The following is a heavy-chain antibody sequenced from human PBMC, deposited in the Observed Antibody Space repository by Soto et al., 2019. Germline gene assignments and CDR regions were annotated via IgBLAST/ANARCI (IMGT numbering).Heavy chain of an antibody. J-gene: IGHJ4*02. CDR3: TLRQDTSRGPIY. Sequence: SGPTLVNPTQTLTLPCTVSGFSLTTRGMTLGWIRQPPGKAPEWLALSTQYSPSLQSRLTFTEDTSKNQVVLTMTNMDPVDTATYYCTLRQDTSRGPIYWGQGIMVTVSS. CDR2: ST. CDR1: GFSLTTRGMT. V-gene: IGHV2-5*01. D-gene: IGHD6-13*01.